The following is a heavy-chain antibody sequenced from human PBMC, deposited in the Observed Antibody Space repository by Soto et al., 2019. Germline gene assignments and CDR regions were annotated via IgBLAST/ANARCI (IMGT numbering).Heavy chain of an antibody. CDR2: IDWDDDK. Sequence: SGPTLVNPTQTLTLTCTFSGFSLSTSGMCVSWIRQPPGKALEWLALIDWDDDKYYSTSLKTRLTISKDTSKNQVVLTMTNMDTVDTATYYCARIPKRSHYYGSGSYYDPWYYYYGMDVWGQGTTVTVSS. CDR3: ARIPKRSHYYGSGSYYDPWYYYYGMDV. CDR1: GFSLSTSGMC. J-gene: IGHJ6*02. V-gene: IGHV2-70*01. D-gene: IGHD3-10*01.